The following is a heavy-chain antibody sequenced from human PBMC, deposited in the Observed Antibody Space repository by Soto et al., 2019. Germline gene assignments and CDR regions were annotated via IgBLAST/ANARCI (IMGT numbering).Heavy chain of an antibody. V-gene: IGHV3-30*18. CDR2: ISYDGSNK. CDR3: AKDRIAARPGYYYGMDV. Sequence: QVQLVESGGGVVQPGRSLRLSCAASGFTFSSYGMHWVRQAPGKGLEWVAVISYDGSNKYYADSVKGRFTISRDNYKNTLYLQMNSLRAEDTAVYYCAKDRIAARPGYYYGMDVWGQGTTVTVSS. D-gene: IGHD6-6*01. CDR1: GFTFSSYG. J-gene: IGHJ6*02.